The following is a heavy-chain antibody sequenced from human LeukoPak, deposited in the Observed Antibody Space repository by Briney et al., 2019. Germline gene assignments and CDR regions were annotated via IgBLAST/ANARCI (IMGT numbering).Heavy chain of an antibody. CDR3: ARSIIGTRSKFDY. Sequence: PSETLSLTCTVSGGSIRSYYWSWIRQPPGKGLEWIGYVYCSGSTNYNPSLKSRVTISVDTSKNHFSLKLSSVTAADTAVYSCARSIIGTRSKFDYWGQGTLVTVSS. CDR1: GGSIRSYY. V-gene: IGHV4-59*08. D-gene: IGHD1/OR15-1a*01. CDR2: VYCSGST. J-gene: IGHJ4*02.